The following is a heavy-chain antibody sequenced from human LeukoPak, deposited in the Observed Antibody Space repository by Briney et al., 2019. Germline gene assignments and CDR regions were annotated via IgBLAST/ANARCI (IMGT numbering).Heavy chain of an antibody. CDR1: GFTFSDYR. Sequence: PGGSLRLSCGASGFTFSDYRMSWVRQAPGKGLEWISYISSSNSIYYSDSVKGRFTISRDNAKNSLYLQMNSLRAEDTAVYYCLRYNYGYYFHYWGQGTLVTVSS. J-gene: IGHJ4*02. V-gene: IGHV3-48*01. D-gene: IGHD5-18*01. CDR2: ISSSNSI. CDR3: LRYNYGYYFHY.